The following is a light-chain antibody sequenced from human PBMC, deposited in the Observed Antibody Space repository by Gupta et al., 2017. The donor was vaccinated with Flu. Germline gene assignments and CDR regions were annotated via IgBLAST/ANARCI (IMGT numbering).Light chain of an antibody. CDR1: QDIKNF. CDR3: QKYISVPLT. V-gene: IGKV1-27*01. CDR2: A. Sequence: DIQVTQSPSSLSASVGDTVTITCRASQDIKNFLVWYQQKPGKPPRLLKSAGVTPRFHDSGSGTHFTLTISDLQPEDVATYFCQKYISVPLTFGGGTKVEI. J-gene: IGKJ4*01.